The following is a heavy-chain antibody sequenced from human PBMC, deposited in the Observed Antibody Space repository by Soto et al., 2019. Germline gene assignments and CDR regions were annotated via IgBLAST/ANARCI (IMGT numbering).Heavy chain of an antibody. V-gene: IGHV1-18*01. D-gene: IGHD2-2*01. CDR1: GYTFTSYG. J-gene: IGHJ5*02. CDR3: ARVSPLGYCSSTSCYATWFDP. Sequence: GASVKVSCKASGYTFTSYGISWVRQAPGQGLEWMGWISAYNGNTNYAQKLQGRVTMTTDTSTSTAYMELRSLRSDDTAVYYCARVSPLGYCSSTSCYATWFDPWGQGTLVTVSS. CDR2: ISAYNGNT.